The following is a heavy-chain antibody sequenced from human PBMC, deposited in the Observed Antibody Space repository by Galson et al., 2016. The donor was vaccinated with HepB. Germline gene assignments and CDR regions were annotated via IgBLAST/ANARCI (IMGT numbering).Heavy chain of an antibody. CDR1: GFTFSDYH. CDR2: IGTSANSM. Sequence: SLRLSCAASGFTFSDYHMNWIRQAPGKGLEWISYIGTSANSMLYADSVRGRFSISRDNAKKSLYLQMTNLRAVDTAVYYCARDLPDDSVEYFDVFDLWGQGTMVTVSS. V-gene: IGHV3-11*01. CDR3: ARDLPDDSVEYFDVFDL. J-gene: IGHJ3*01. D-gene: IGHD4-17*01.